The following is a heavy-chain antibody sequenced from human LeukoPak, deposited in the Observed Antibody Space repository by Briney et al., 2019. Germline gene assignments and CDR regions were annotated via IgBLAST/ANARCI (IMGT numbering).Heavy chain of an antibody. CDR2: INPNSGGT. D-gene: IGHD1-14*01. CDR1: GYIFTNYY. Sequence: ASVKVSCKTSGYIFTNYYMHWVRQAPGQGLEWMGWINPNSGGTDYPQKFQGRVTMTRDTSISTAYMELSRLTSDDTAVYFCARSLSTSSSNQFDTWGQGTLATVSS. V-gene: IGHV1-2*02. CDR3: ARSLSTSSSNQFDT. J-gene: IGHJ4*02.